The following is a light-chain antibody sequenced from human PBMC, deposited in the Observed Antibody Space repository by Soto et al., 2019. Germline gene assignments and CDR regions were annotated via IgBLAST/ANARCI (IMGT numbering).Light chain of an antibody. J-gene: IGKJ5*01. Sequence: EIVLTQSPGTLSLSPGERATLSCRASQSVSSSYLAWYQQKPGQAPRLLIYGASSRATGLPDRCSGSGSGTHFTITIIRLEPDDFAVYYCQQYCSSPPITFGQGTRLEIK. CDR1: QSVSSSY. CDR3: QQYCSSPPIT. CDR2: GAS. V-gene: IGKV3-20*01.